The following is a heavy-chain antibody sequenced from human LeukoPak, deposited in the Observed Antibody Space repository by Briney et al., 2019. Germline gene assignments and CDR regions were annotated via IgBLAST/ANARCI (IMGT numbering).Heavy chain of an antibody. V-gene: IGHV3-30-3*01. CDR3: ARGYDSTGKSAFDI. CDR1: GFTFSSYA. J-gene: IGHJ3*02. D-gene: IGHD3-22*01. CDR2: ISYDGSNK. Sequence: GGSLRLSCAASGFTFSSYAMHWVRQAPGKGLEWVAVISYDGSNKYYADSVKGRFTISRDNSKNTLYLQMNSLRDEDTAVYYCARGYDSTGKSAFDIWGQGTMVTVSS.